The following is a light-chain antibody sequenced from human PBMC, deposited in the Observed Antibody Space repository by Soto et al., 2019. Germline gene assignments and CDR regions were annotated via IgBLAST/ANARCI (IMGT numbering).Light chain of an antibody. Sequence: GDRVTITCRASQGLGNDLVWYQQKPGEAPKRLIHAASTLQSVVPSRFSGSGSGTEFTLTISSLHPEDFATYYCLQHRTYPWTFGQGTKVDIK. CDR1: QGLGND. V-gene: IGKV1-17*01. CDR3: LQHRTYPWT. J-gene: IGKJ1*01. CDR2: AAS.